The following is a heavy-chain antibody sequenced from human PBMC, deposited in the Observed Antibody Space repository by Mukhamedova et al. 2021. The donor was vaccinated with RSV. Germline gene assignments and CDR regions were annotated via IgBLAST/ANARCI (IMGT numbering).Heavy chain of an antibody. V-gene: IGHV1-24*01. CDR3: ATVSFWSGYGV. Sequence: EDGETIYAQKFQGRVTMTEVTSTDTAYMELSSLRSEDTAVYYCATVSFWSGYGVWGQGTLVTVSS. J-gene: IGHJ4*02. CDR2: EDGET. D-gene: IGHD3-3*01.